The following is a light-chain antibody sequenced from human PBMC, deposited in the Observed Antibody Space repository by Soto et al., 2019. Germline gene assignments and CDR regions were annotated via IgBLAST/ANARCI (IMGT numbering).Light chain of an antibody. CDR3: QQYNSYLSWT. Sequence: VQMTQSPSTLSASVGDRVTITCRASHSIISWLAWYQQKPGKAPKLLIYDASSLESGVPSRFSGSGSGTEFTLTISSLQPDDFATYYCQQYNSYLSWTFGQGTKVDI. V-gene: IGKV1-5*01. J-gene: IGKJ1*01. CDR1: HSIISW. CDR2: DAS.